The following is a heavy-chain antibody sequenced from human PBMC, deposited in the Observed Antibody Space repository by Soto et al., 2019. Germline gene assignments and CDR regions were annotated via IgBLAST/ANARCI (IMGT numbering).Heavy chain of an antibody. Sequence: GASVKVSCKASGYTFTSYGISWVRQAPGQGLEWMGWISAYNGNTNYAQKLQGRVTMTTDKSTSTAYMELSSLRSEDTAVYYCASAKIVVVVAATTAFDIWGQGTMVTVSS. CDR1: GYTFTSYG. CDR2: ISAYNGNT. CDR3: ASAKIVVVVAATTAFDI. D-gene: IGHD2-15*01. J-gene: IGHJ3*02. V-gene: IGHV1-18*01.